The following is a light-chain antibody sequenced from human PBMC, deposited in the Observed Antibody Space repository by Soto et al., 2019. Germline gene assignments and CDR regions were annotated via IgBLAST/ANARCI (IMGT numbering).Light chain of an antibody. J-gene: IGLJ2*01. Sequence: QSALTQPASVSGSPGQSITISCTGTSSDVGGFLYVSWFQQHPGKAPKLMIYAVSNRPSGISNRFSGSKSGNTASLTISGLQAEDEADDYCSSYSSSSTLVVFGGGTKLTVL. CDR1: SSDVGGFLY. CDR3: SSYSSSSTLVV. CDR2: AVS. V-gene: IGLV2-14*01.